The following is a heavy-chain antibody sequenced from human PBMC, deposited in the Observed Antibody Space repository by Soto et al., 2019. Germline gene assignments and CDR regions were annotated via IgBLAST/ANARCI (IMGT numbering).Heavy chain of an antibody. CDR3: TKEGLFWSGSFDS. D-gene: IGHD3-3*01. V-gene: IGHV3-30-3*02. J-gene: IGHJ4*02. CDR2: VSYDGITK. CDR1: LFTFRIYP. Sequence: PGGSLRLSCSASLFTFRIYPMHWVRQAPGKGLEWVAIVSYDGITKYADSVKGRFTISRDNSNNTLFLQMNSLRTEDTAVYYCTKEGLFWSGSFDSWGQGTLVTSPQ.